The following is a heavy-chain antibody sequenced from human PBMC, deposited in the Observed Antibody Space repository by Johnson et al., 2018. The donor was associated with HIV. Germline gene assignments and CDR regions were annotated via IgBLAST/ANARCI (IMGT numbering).Heavy chain of an antibody. CDR1: GLSFSNFG. CDR3: VKDFLVFRPSEHDAFDI. D-gene: IGHD5/OR15-5a*01. Sequence: QVQLVESGGGVVQPGKSLTLSCVASGLSFSNFGIHWVRQAPGKGPEWVSAISGSGGSTYYADSVKGRFTISRDNTKNILHLQMNSLGPEDTAIYYCVKDFLVFRPSEHDAFDIWGQGTMVTVSS. CDR2: ISGSGGST. V-gene: IGHV3-NL1*01. J-gene: IGHJ3*02.